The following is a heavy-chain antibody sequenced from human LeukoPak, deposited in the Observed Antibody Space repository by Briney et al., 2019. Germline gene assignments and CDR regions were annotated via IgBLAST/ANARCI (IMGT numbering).Heavy chain of an antibody. CDR1: GGTFSSYA. CDR3: ARDGRITIFGYYYYYYMDV. Sequence: SVKVSCKASGGTFSSYAISWVRQAPGQGLEWMGGIIPIFGTANYAQKFQGRVTITTDETTSTAYMELSSLRSEDTAVYYCARDGRITIFGYYYYYYMDVWGKGTTVTVSS. D-gene: IGHD3-3*01. J-gene: IGHJ6*03. CDR2: IIPIFGTA. V-gene: IGHV1-69*05.